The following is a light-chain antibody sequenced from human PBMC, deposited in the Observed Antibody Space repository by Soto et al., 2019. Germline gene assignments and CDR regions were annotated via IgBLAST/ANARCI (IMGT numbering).Light chain of an antibody. Sequence: QSALTQPASVSGSPGQSITVSCTGTSSDVWGYDYVSWYQQHPGNAPKLLISDVTNRPSGVSNRFSGSKSGNTASLTISGLQTEDEADYYCTSYTSSSTYVFGTGTKLTVL. J-gene: IGLJ1*01. V-gene: IGLV2-14*01. CDR1: SSDVWGYDY. CDR2: DVT. CDR3: TSYTSSSTYV.